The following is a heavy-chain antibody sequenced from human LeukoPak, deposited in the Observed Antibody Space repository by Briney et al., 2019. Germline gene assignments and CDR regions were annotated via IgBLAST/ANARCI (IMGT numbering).Heavy chain of an antibody. Sequence: KPGESLKISCKGSGYSFTKYWISWVRQMPGKGLEWMGRIDPTDSYINHSPSFQGHVTISVDKSISTAYLQWSSLKASDTAMYYCARPDDYGGKPAAFDIWGQGTMVTVSS. V-gene: IGHV5-10-1*01. J-gene: IGHJ3*02. D-gene: IGHD4-23*01. CDR3: ARPDDYGGKPAAFDI. CDR1: GYSFTKYW. CDR2: IDPTDSYI.